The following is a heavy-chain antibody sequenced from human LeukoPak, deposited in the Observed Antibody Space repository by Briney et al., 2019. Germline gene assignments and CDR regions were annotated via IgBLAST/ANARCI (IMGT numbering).Heavy chain of an antibody. CDR3: ARALYCSGGSCYDY. CDR1: GITFSNYA. J-gene: IGHJ4*02. D-gene: IGHD2-15*01. V-gene: IGHV3-23*01. Sequence: GGSLRLSCAASGITFSNYAMSWVRQVPGKGLEWVSGISASGGSTYYADSVKGRFTISRDNSKNTLYLQMNSLRAEDTAVYHCARALYCSGGSCYDYWGQGTLVTVSS. CDR2: ISASGGST.